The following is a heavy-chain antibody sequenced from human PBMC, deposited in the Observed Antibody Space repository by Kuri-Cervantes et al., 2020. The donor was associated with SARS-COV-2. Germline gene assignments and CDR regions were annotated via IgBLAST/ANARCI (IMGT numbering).Heavy chain of an antibody. J-gene: IGHJ3*02. CDR1: GGSISSYY. CDR3: ARVPRFCTNGVCYAFDI. D-gene: IGHD2-8*01. V-gene: IGHV4-59*01. Sequence: ESLKISCTVSGGSISSYYWSWIRQPPGKGLEWIGYIYYSGSTNYNPSLKSRATISVDTSKNQFSLKLSSVTAADTAVYYCARVPRFCTNGVCYAFDIWGQGTMVTVSS. CDR2: IYYSGST.